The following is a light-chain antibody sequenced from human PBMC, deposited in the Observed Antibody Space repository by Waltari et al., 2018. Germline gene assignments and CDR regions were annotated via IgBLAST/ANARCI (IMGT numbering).Light chain of an antibody. CDR2: ETS. V-gene: IGKV1-17*01. Sequence: DIQMTQSPSSLSASAGDTVTITCRASQGFSTYLNWYQQKPGKPPKRLIYETSNLESWVPSRFSGSGSGTDFTLTISSLQPEDFATYYCLQYNSHPWTFGQGTKLEIK. J-gene: IGKJ1*01. CDR3: LQYNSHPWT. CDR1: QGFSTY.